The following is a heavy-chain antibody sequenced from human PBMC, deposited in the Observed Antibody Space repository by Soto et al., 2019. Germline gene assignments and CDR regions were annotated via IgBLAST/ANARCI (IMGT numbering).Heavy chain of an antibody. V-gene: IGHV3-15*01. J-gene: IGHJ4*02. Sequence: EVQFVESGGGLVQPGGSLRLSCVASELTLSNAWMSWVRQAPGKGLEWVGRIKSKTEGGTPDYAAPVKGRFTLARDDSKNTLYLQMNSLITDDTAVYYCSYLILAFSYSPYWGQGNLVTVSS. CDR2: IKSKTEGGTP. D-gene: IGHD1-26*01. CDR3: SYLILAFSYSPY. CDR1: ELTLSNAW.